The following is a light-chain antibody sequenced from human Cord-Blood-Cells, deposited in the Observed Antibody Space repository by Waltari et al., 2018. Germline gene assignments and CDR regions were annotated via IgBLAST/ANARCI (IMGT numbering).Light chain of an antibody. CDR3: SSYTSSSTV. CDR1: RSDVGGYNY. CDR2: DVS. Sequence: QSALTQPASVSGSPGQSITLSCTGTRSDVGGYNYVSWYQQHPGKAPKLIIYDVSNRPSGVSNRFSGSKSGNTASLTISGLQAEDEADYYCSSYTSSSTVFGGGTKLTVL. J-gene: IGLJ3*02. V-gene: IGLV2-14*01.